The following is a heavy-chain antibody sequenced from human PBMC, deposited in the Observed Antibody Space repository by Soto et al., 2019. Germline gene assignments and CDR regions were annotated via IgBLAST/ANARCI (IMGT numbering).Heavy chain of an antibody. V-gene: IGHV3-11*01. CDR1: GFTFSNYY. D-gene: IGHD1-7*01. Sequence: QVQLVESGGGLVKPGGSLRLSCAASGFTFSNYYLTWIRQAPGKGLEWISYISSSGSPAYYADSVKGRFTISRDNAKNSLYLQMNSLRAEDTAVYYCERAINWNYDFDYWGQGTLVTVSS. CDR2: ISSSGSPA. J-gene: IGHJ4*02. CDR3: ERAINWNYDFDY.